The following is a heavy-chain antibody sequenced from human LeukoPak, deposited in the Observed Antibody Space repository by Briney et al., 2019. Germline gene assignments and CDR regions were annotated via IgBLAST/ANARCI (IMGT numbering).Heavy chain of an antibody. CDR1: GYSISSGYY. Sequence: SETLSLTCTVSGYSISSGYYWGWIRQPPGKGLEWIESIYHSGSTYYNPSLKSRVTISVDTSKNQFSLKLSSVTAADTAVYYCAGGPAMVFHSQYYFDYWGQGTLVTVSS. D-gene: IGHD5-18*01. J-gene: IGHJ4*02. V-gene: IGHV4-38-2*02. CDR3: AGGPAMVFHSQYYFDY. CDR2: IYHSGST.